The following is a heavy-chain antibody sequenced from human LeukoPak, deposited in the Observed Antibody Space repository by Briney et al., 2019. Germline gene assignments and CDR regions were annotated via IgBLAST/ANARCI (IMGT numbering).Heavy chain of an antibody. CDR1: GGTFSSYA. V-gene: IGHV1-69*06. J-gene: IGHJ3*02. CDR3: ARWGGYCSGGSCYIAFDI. D-gene: IGHD2-15*01. Sequence: SVKVSCKASGGTFSSYAISWVRQAPGQGLEWMGGIIPIFGTANYAQKFQGRVTITADKSTSTAYMELSSLRSEDTAVYYCARWGGYCSGGSCYIAFDIWGQGTMATVSS. CDR2: IIPIFGTA.